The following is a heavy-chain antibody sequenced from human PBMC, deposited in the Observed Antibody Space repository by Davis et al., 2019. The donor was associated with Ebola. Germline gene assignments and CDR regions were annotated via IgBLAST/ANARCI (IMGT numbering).Heavy chain of an antibody. J-gene: IGHJ4*02. CDR3: ARGAEYSSGATDY. D-gene: IGHD6-25*01. V-gene: IGHV3-48*01. Sequence: GGSLRLSCAASGFTFSSYSMNWVRQAPGKGLEWVSYISSSSSTIYYADSVKGRFTISRDNSKNTLYLQMNSLRAEDTAVYYCARGAEYSSGATDYWGQGTLVTVSS. CDR2: ISSSSSTI. CDR1: GFTFSSYS.